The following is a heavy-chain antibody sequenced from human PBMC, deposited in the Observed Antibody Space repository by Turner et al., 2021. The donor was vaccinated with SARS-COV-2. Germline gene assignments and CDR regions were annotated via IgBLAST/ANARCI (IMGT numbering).Heavy chain of an antibody. D-gene: IGHD6-19*01. CDR3: ARQGREQWLASNWFDP. J-gene: IGHJ5*02. V-gene: IGHV4-39*01. CDR1: GGSISRSSYY. CDR2: IYYSGST. Sequence: QLQLQESGPGLVKPSETLSLTCTVSGGSISRSSYYWGWIRQPPGKGLEWIGSIYYSGSTYYNPSIKSRVTISVDTSKNQFSLKLSSVTAADTAVYYCARQGREQWLASNWFDPWGQGTLVTVSS.